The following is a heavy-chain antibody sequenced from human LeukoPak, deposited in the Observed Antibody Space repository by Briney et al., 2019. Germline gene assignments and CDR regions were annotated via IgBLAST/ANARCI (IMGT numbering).Heavy chain of an antibody. Sequence: GGSLRLSWAASGFTFSSYWMQWVRQAPAKGLVWVSRINSDGSTTNYADSVRGRFTISRDNAQNTLYLQMTSLGAEDTAMYYCARDRYNFDYWGQGTLVTVSS. J-gene: IGHJ4*02. D-gene: IGHD5-18*01. CDR2: INSDGSTT. CDR1: GFTFSSYW. CDR3: ARDRYNFDY. V-gene: IGHV3-74*01.